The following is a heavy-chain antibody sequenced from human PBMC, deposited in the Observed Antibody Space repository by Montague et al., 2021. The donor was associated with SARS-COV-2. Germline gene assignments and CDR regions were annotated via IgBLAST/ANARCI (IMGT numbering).Heavy chain of an antibody. CDR3: ATGFSGYSSSWFDKPLLEVEHAGPEFDY. V-gene: IGHV4-28*01. D-gene: IGHD6-13*01. Sequence: SETLSLTCAVSGYSISSSNWWGWIRQPPGKGLEWIGYIYYSGSTYYNPSLKSRVTMSVDTSKNQFSLKLSPVTAVDTAVYYCATGFSGYSSSWFDKPLLEVEHAGPEFDYWGQGTLVTVSS. CDR2: IYYSGST. CDR1: GYSISSSNW. J-gene: IGHJ4*02.